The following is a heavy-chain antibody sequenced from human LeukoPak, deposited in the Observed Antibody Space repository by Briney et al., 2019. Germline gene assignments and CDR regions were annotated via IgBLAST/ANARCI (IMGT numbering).Heavy chain of an antibody. CDR1: GFTFSSYA. CDR3: AKARRFLDSKEYFDY. Sequence: PGGSLRLSCAASGFTFSSYAMSWVRQAPGKGLEWVSAISGSGGSTYYADSVKGRFTISRDNSKNTLYLQMNSLRAEDTAVYYCAKARRFLDSKEYFDYWGQGTLVTVSS. D-gene: IGHD3-3*01. J-gene: IGHJ4*02. CDR2: ISGSGGST. V-gene: IGHV3-23*01.